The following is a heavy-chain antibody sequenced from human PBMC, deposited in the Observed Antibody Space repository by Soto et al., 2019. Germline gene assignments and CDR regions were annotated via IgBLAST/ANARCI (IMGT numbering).Heavy chain of an antibody. CDR1: GFTFSSYA. CDR3: AKNGRFFEWLLMGLIDY. J-gene: IGHJ4*02. D-gene: IGHD3-3*01. V-gene: IGHV3-23*01. CDR2: ISGSGGST. Sequence: EVQLLESGGGLVQPGGSLRLSCAASGFTFSSYAMSWVRQAPGKGLEWVSAISGSGGSTYYADSVKGRFTISRDNSKNTRYLKMNSLRAEDTAVYYCAKNGRFFEWLLMGLIDYWGQGSLVTVSS.